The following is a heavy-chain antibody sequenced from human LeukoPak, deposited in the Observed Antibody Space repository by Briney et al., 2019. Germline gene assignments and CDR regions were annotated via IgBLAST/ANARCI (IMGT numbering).Heavy chain of an antibody. D-gene: IGHD2-2*01. CDR2: INPNSGGT. J-gene: IGHJ6*03. CDR3: ARDGVNCSSTSCYFPHYYYYMDV. CDR1: GYTFTGYY. V-gene: IGHV1-2*02. Sequence: ASVKVSCKASGYTFTGYYMHWVRQAPGQGLEWMGWINPNSGGTNYAQKFQGRVTITTDESTSTAYMELSSLRSEDTAVYYCARDGVNCSSTSCYFPHYYYYMDVWGKGTTVTVSS.